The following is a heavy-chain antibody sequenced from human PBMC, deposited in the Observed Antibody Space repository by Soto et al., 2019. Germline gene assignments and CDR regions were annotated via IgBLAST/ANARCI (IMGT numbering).Heavy chain of an antibody. CDR2: IYYSGST. CDR1: GVSISSGGYY. Sequence: QVQLQESGPGLVKPSQTLSLTCTVSGVSISSGGYYWTWIRQHPQKGLEWIGHIYYSGSTYYNPSLKSRVTVSVDTSKNQFSLKLSSVTAADTAVYYCAIEYYYDSSGFDYWGQGTLVTVSS. J-gene: IGHJ4*02. V-gene: IGHV4-31*03. CDR3: AIEYYYDSSGFDY. D-gene: IGHD3-22*01.